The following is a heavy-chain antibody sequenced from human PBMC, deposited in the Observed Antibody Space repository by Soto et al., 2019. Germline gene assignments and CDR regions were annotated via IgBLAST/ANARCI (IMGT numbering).Heavy chain of an antibody. J-gene: IGHJ6*02. Sequence: QVQLVQSGAEVKKPGSSVKVSCKASGGTFSSYAISWVRQAPGQGLEWMGGIIPIFGTANYAQKFQGRVTITADESTSTAYMELSSLRSVDTAVYYCASHGRQLVDYYYGMDVWCQGTTVTVSS. CDR3: ASHGRQLVDYYYGMDV. CDR1: GGTFSSYA. CDR2: IIPIFGTA. V-gene: IGHV1-69*12. D-gene: IGHD6-6*01.